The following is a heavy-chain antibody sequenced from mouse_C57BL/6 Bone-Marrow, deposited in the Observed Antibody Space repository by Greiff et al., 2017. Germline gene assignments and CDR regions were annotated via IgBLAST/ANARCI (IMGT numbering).Heavy chain of an antibody. V-gene: IGHV1-69*01. CDR2: IDPSDSYT. CDR1: GYTFTSYW. CDR3: ARLDAYLPFYAMDY. J-gene: IGHJ4*01. D-gene: IGHD2-1*01. Sequence: QVQLQQPGAELVMPGASVKLSCKASGYTFTSYWMHWVKQRPGQGLEWIGEIDPSDSYTNYNQKFKGKSTLTVYKSSSTAYMQLSSLTSEDSAVYYCARLDAYLPFYAMDYWGQGTSVTVSS.